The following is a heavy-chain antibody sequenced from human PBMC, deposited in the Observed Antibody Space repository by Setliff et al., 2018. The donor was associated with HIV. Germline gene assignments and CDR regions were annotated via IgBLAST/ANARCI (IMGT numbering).Heavy chain of an antibody. CDR1: GGSFSGDY. J-gene: IGHJ4*02. V-gene: IGHV4-34*01. CDR3: ARHCTNGVCYTDY. CDR2: INHSGSS. Sequence: SETLSLTCTVFGGSFSGDYCSWIRQSPGKGLEWIGEINHSGSSTYNPSLKSRVTMSVDTSKNQFSLKLSSVTAADTAVYYCARHCTNGVCYTDYWGQGTLVTVSS. D-gene: IGHD2-8*01.